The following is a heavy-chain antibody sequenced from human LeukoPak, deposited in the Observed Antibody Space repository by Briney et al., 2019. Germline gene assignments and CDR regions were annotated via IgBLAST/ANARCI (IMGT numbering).Heavy chain of an antibody. J-gene: IGHJ5*02. D-gene: IGHD4/OR15-4a*01. V-gene: IGHV3-48*01. CDR3: ARRYGDWLDP. CDR2: ISGGSDTI. Sequence: GGSLRLSCAASGFTFTNYNMNLGRHAPGGGLELISYISGGSDTIYYADSVRGRFTVSRDNAKDSLWLQMNNLRVEDTAVYYCARRYGDWLDPWGPGTLVTVSS. CDR1: GFTFTNYN.